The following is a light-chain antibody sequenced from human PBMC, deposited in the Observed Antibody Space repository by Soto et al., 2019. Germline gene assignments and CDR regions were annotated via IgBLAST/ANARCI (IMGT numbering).Light chain of an antibody. Sequence: DIQMTQSPSTLSACVGDRVTITCRASQSISSWLAWYQQKPGKAPKLLIYDASSLESGVPSRFSGSGSGTEFTLTISSLQPDDFATYYCQQYNSYLYTFGQGTKVDIK. CDR1: QSISSW. CDR2: DAS. J-gene: IGKJ2*01. CDR3: QQYNSYLYT. V-gene: IGKV1-5*01.